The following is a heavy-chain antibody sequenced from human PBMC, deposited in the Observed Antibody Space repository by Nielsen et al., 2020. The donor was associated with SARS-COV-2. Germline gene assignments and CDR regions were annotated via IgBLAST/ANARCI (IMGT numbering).Heavy chain of an antibody. CDR2: ISGSGGNR. CDR3: AKEWEQPGFDY. Sequence: GESLKISCPASGFTFRKFAMSWVRQAPGKGLEWVSGISGSGGNRDYADSVKGRFTISRDNSRNTLFLQMSSLRVDDTAVYYCAKEWEQPGFDYWGQGTLITVSS. V-gene: IGHV3-23*01. J-gene: IGHJ4*02. D-gene: IGHD1-26*01. CDR1: GFTFRKFA.